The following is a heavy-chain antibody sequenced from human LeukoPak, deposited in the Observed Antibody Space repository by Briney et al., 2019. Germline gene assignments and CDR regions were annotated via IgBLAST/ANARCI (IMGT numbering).Heavy chain of an antibody. CDR3: ARDQRSESYYPWGWFDP. V-gene: IGHV3-66*02. D-gene: IGHD1-26*01. J-gene: IGHJ5*02. CDR1: GFAVSTNY. Sequence: GGSLRLSCAASGFAVSTNYLSWVRQAPGKGLEWVSVIYSDGSTYYTDSVKGRFTISRDNSKNTPYLQMNSLRPEDTAVYYCARDQRSESYYPWGWFDPWGQGTLVTVSS. CDR2: IYSDGST.